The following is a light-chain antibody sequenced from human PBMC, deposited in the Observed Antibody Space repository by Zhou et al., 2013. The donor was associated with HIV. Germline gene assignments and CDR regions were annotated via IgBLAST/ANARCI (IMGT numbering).Light chain of an antibody. J-gene: IGKJ1*01. Sequence: DIQMTQSPSSLSASVGDTIIITCRASQSIGSHLNWYQQKPGKAPQLLIYATSTLQSGVPLRFSGSGSGTDFTLTISSLQPEDFATYYCQQSYSTPETFGQGTKVEIK. CDR2: ATS. CDR1: QSIGSH. CDR3: QQSYSTPET. V-gene: IGKV1-39*01.